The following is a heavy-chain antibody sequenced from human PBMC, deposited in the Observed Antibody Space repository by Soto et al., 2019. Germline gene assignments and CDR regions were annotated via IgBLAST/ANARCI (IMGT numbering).Heavy chain of an antibody. V-gene: IGHV1-46*01. J-gene: IGHJ4*02. D-gene: IGHD1-1*01. CDR2: INPANGRT. CDR3: GRDQALTTVVTPISYYSDY. Sequence: GASVKVSCKASGGIFGSYVNWVRQAPGQGLEWMGLINPANGRTLYTQKFEDRVTLTRDTSTTTVYMDLTSLRSEDTAVYYCGRDQALTTVVTPISYYSDYWGQGSLVTVSS. CDR1: GGIFGSY.